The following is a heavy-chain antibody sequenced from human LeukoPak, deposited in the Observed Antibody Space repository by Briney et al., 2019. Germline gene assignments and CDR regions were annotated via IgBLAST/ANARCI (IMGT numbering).Heavy chain of an antibody. CDR1: GFTFSSYW. Sequence: GGSLRLSCAVSGFTFSSYWMSWVRQSPGKGLEWVANIKPDGSEKYFMDSVKGRFTISRDNAKNALYLEMSSLRAEDTAEYFCARERMYSGSGSTYPYYDYWGQGTLVTVSS. D-gene: IGHD3-10*01. V-gene: IGHV3-7*01. CDR3: ARERMYSGSGSTYPYYDY. J-gene: IGHJ4*02. CDR2: IKPDGSEK.